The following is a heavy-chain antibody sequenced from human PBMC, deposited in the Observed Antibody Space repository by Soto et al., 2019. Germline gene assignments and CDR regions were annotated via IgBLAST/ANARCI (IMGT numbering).Heavy chain of an antibody. CDR3: ARGAVRIAARTFDY. CDR2: INAGNGNT. Sequence: LVKVACKTSCYRITRYYINWGRKNTGQRLEWMGWINAGNGNTKYSQKFQGRVTITTDTSASTAYMELSSLRSEDTAVYYCARGAVRIAARTFDYWGQGTLVTVSS. CDR1: CYRITRYY. V-gene: IGHV1-3*01. J-gene: IGHJ4*02. D-gene: IGHD6-6*01.